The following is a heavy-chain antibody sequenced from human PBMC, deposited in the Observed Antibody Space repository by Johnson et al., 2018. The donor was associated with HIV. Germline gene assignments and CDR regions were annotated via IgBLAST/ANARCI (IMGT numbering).Heavy chain of an antibody. D-gene: IGHD6-13*01. Sequence: QVQLVESGGGVVQPGGSLRLSCAASGFTFSSYGMHWVRQAPGKGLEWVSGINWNGGSTGYADSVKGRFTISRDNAKNTLYLQMNSLRAEDTAVYYCARDPAAAALRAFDIWGQGKMVTVSS. V-gene: IGHV3-NL1*01. J-gene: IGHJ3*02. CDR2: INWNGGST. CDR1: GFTFSSYG. CDR3: ARDPAAAALRAFDI.